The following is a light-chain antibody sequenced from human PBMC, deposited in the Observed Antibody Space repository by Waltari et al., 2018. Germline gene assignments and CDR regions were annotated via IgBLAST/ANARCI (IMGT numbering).Light chain of an antibody. Sequence: IVLTQSPATLSLSPGERATLSCRASQTVSTYLAWFQQKPGQAPRLLNYDASNRAPGIPARFSGSGSGTDFSLTISSLEPEDFAVYYCLQRSLWPWTFGQGTKVAVK. CDR3: LQRSLWPWT. CDR1: QTVSTY. J-gene: IGKJ1*01. CDR2: DAS. V-gene: IGKV3-11*01.